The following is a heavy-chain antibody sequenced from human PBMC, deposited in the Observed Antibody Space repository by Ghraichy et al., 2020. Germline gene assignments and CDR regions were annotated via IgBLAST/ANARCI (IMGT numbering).Heavy chain of an antibody. CDR2: INAQNGDT. Sequence: ASVKVSCKASGYTFTNYNIAWVRQAPGQGLEWIGWINAQNGDTNYAQRVQDRVTMTTDTSTSTAYMDLRSLRPDDTAVYFCARATHYYYGMDVWGQGTTVTVSS. V-gene: IGHV1-18*01. CDR3: ARATHYYYGMDV. J-gene: IGHJ6*02. CDR1: GYTFTNYN.